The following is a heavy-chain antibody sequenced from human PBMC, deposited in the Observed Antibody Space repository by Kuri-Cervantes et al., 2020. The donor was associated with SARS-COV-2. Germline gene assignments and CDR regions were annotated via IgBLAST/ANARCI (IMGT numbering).Heavy chain of an antibody. D-gene: IGHD4-17*01. J-gene: IGHJ3*02. CDR2: TNTDGSST. CDR3: ARDQTGDSAVGAAFDI. CDR1: GFTFSNYW. V-gene: IGHV3-74*01. Sequence: GESLKISCAASGFTFSNYWMHWVRQAPGKGLVWVSRTNTDGSSTSYADSVKGRFTISRDNAKNTLYLQMNSLRAEDTAVYYCARDQTGDSAVGAAFDIWGQGTMVTVSS.